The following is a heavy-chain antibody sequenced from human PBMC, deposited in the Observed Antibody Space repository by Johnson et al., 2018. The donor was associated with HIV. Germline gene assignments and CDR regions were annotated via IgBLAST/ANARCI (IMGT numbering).Heavy chain of an antibody. J-gene: IGHJ3*02. CDR2: IRYDGSNK. V-gene: IGHV3-30*02. CDR3: ARALGATYAFDI. D-gene: IGHD1-26*01. CDR1: GFTFSSYG. Sequence: VQLVESGGGVVQPGGSLRLSCAASGFTFSSYGMHWVRQAPGKGLEWVAFIRYDGSNKYYADSVKGRFTISRDNSKNTLYLQMNSLRAEDTAVYYCARALGATYAFDIWGQGTMVTVSS.